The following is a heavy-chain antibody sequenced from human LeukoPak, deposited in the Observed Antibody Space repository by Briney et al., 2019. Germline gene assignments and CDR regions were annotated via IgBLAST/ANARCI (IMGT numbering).Heavy chain of an antibody. V-gene: IGHV1-69*06. Sequence: SVRVSCKASGGTFSTYAVSWVRQAPGQGREWIGGIVPVFGTRNYAQRFQDRVTIAADKFTNTTYMSLTSLRSEDTAIYFCARARNEKAGPTGLFHYYALDVWGQGTSVTVSS. CDR2: IVPVFGTR. D-gene: IGHD2-21*01. J-gene: IGHJ6*02. CDR1: GGTFSTYA. CDR3: ARARNEKAGPTGLFHYYALDV.